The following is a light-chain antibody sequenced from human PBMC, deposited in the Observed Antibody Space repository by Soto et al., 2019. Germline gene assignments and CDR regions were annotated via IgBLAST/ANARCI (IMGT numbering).Light chain of an antibody. V-gene: IGKV3-15*01. CDR3: QQYNNWRPLT. J-gene: IGKJ4*01. CDR2: GPS. Sequence: EIVMTQSPATLSVSPGESATLSCRASQIVSSHLAWYQQKPGQAPRLLICGPSTRATGIPARFSGSGSGTEFTLTISSLQSEDFAVYYCQQYNNWRPLTFGGGTKVENK. CDR1: QIVSSH.